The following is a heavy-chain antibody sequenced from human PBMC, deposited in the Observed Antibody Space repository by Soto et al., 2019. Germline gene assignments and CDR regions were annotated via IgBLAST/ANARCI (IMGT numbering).Heavy chain of an antibody. D-gene: IGHD2-2*01. CDR3: ARERYQVISDGMDV. V-gene: IGHV1-2*02. CDR2: INPQTGGT. Sequence: ASVKVSCKASGYTFTGYYIHWVREAPGQGLEWMGWINPQTGGTSYAQKFQGRVTLSRDTSINTAYLELSRLTFDDAAVYFCARERYQVISDGMDVWGQGTTVTVSS. CDR1: GYTFTGYY. J-gene: IGHJ6*02.